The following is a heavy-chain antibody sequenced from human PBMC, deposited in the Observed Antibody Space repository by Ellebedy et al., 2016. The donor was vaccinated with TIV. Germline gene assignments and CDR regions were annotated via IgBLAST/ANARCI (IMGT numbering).Heavy chain of an antibody. Sequence: GESLKISXTASGFTFSSYSMNWVRQAPGKGLEWVSYISSSSSTIYYADSVKGRFTISRDNSKNTLYLQMNSLRAEDTAVYYCAKETNSGSYKYFDYWGQGTLVTVSS. D-gene: IGHD3-10*01. V-gene: IGHV3-48*01. J-gene: IGHJ4*02. CDR1: GFTFSSYS. CDR2: ISSSSSTI. CDR3: AKETNSGSYKYFDY.